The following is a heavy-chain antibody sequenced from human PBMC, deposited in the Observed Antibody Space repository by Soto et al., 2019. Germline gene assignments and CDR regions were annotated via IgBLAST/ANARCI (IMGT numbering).Heavy chain of an antibody. V-gene: IGHV1-46*01. Sequence: SLKGSCKASGYAITIYYMDWGLHTPGQGLEWMGIINPSGGSTSYAQKFQGRVTMTRDTSTSTVYMELSSLRSEDTAVYYCARDWAPGIVGATDWFDPWGQGTLVTVSS. J-gene: IGHJ5*02. CDR3: ARDWAPGIVGATDWFDP. D-gene: IGHD1-26*01. CDR1: GYAITIYY. CDR2: INPSGGST.